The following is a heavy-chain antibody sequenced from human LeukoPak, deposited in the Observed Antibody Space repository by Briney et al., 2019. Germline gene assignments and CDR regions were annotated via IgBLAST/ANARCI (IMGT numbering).Heavy chain of an antibody. CDR2: IKSNTDGGTR. D-gene: IGHD6-13*01. V-gene: IGHV3-15*01. CDR3: SAITRTAAGGSSIDY. Sequence: GGSLRLSCAASGFTFSNAWMNWVRQAPGKGLEWVGRIKSNTDGGTRDYAAPVKGRFTISRDDSKNTLYLQMNSLKTEDTAVYYCSAITRTAAGGSSIDYWGQGTLVTVSS. J-gene: IGHJ4*02. CDR1: GFTFSNAW.